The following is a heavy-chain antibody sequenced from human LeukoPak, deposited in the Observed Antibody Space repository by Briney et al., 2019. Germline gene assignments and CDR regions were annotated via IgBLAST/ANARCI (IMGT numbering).Heavy chain of an antibody. D-gene: IGHD3-10*01. V-gene: IGHV4-59*01. Sequence: PSETLSLTCIVSGGSISNYYWSWIRQPPGEGLDWIGYIYYSGSTNYNPSLKSRVTISVDTSKSQFSLKLSSVTAADTAVYYCARGYYDSGSHIDAFDIWGQGTMVTVSS. CDR1: GGSISNYY. CDR2: IYYSGST. J-gene: IGHJ3*02. CDR3: ARGYYDSGSHIDAFDI.